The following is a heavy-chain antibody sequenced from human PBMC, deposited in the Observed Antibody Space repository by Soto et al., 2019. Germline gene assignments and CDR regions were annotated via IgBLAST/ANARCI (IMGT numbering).Heavy chain of an antibody. CDR3: TTPLYYDFWSGYYNDFDY. D-gene: IGHD3-3*01. Sequence: GESLKISCGGSGYSFTTYWIAWVRQTPGKRLEWMGIIYADDSGTRYSPSFQGQVTISTDKSISTTYLKWNSLKASDTAVYYCTTPLYYDFWSGYYNDFDYWGQGTLVTVSS. J-gene: IGHJ4*02. CDR2: IYADDSGT. CDR1: GYSFTTYW. V-gene: IGHV5-51*01.